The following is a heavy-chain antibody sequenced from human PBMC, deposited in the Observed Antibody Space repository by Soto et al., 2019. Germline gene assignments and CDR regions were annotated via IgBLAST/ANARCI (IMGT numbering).Heavy chain of an antibody. D-gene: IGHD3-16*02. CDR3: ARADMITFGGVIVPYYFDY. J-gene: IGHJ4*02. CDR1: GGSISSGGYS. V-gene: IGHV4-30-2*01. CDR2: IYHSGST. Sequence: SETLSLTCAVSGGSISSGGYSWSWIRQPPGKGLEWIGYIYHSGSTYYNPSLKSRVTISVDRSKNQFSLKLSSVTAADTAVYYCARADMITFGGVIVPYYFDYWGQGTLVTVSS.